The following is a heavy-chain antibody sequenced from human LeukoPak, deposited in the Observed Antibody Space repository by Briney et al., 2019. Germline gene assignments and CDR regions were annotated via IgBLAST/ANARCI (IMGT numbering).Heavy chain of an antibody. Sequence: ASVKVSCKASGYTSTSYAMNWVRQAPGQGLEWMGWINTNTGNPTYAQGFTGRFVFSLDTSVSTAYLQISSLKAEDTAVYYCARRYCSGGSCAEYYYGMDVWGQGTTVTVSS. CDR1: GYTSTSYA. V-gene: IGHV7-4-1*02. CDR2: INTNTGNP. D-gene: IGHD2-15*01. J-gene: IGHJ6*02. CDR3: ARRYCSGGSCAEYYYGMDV.